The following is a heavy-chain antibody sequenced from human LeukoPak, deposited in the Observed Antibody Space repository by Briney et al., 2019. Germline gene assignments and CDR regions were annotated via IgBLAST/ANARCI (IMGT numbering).Heavy chain of an antibody. CDR2: VSGSGGST. CDR1: GFSFTTYA. CDR3: AKDDDFWSGSHFDY. V-gene: IGHV3-23*01. D-gene: IGHD3-3*01. Sequence: GGSLRLSCAASGFSFTTYAMSWVRQAPGKGLEWVSAVSGSGGSTYYADSVKGRFTISRDNSKNTLYLQMNSLRAEDTAVYYCAKDDDFWSGSHFDYWGQGTLVTVSS. J-gene: IGHJ4*02.